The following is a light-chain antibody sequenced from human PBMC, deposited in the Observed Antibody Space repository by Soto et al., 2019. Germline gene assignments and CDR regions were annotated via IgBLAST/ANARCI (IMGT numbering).Light chain of an antibody. CDR2: DVS. Sequence: QSVLTQPRSVSGSPGQSVTISCTGTSSDVGGYNYVSWYQEQPGKAPKLMIYDVSKRPSGVPDRFSGSKSGNTASLTISGLQAEDEAAYYCCSYAGSYSYVLGNGTKVTV. V-gene: IGLV2-11*01. J-gene: IGLJ1*01. CDR3: CSYAGSYSYV. CDR1: SSDVGGYNY.